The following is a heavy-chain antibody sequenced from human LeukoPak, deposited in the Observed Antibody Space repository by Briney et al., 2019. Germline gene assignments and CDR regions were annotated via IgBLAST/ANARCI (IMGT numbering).Heavy chain of an antibody. J-gene: IGHJ6*02. CDR3: ARSIVGATLYYYYYGMDV. CDR1: GGSISSYY. D-gene: IGHD1-26*01. V-gene: IGHV4-59*08. Sequence: SETLSLTCTVSGGSISSYYWSWIRQPPGKGLEWIGYIYYSGSTNYNPSLKSRVTISVDTSKNQFSLKLSSVTAADTAVYYCARSIVGATLYYYYYGMDVWGQGTTVTVSS. CDR2: IYYSGST.